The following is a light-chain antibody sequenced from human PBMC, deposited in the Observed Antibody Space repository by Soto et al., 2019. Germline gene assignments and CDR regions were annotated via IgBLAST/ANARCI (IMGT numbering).Light chain of an antibody. J-gene: IGKJ1*01. CDR1: QSVLYSSNNNKY. CDR3: QQYYGTPPWT. Sequence: DIVMTQSPDSLAVSLGESATIKCKSSQSVLYSSNNNKYLAWYQQKPGQPPKVLIYWASTRESGVPDRFSGSGSGTDFTLTISSLQAEDVAVYYCQQYYGTPPWTFGQGTKVEIK. CDR2: WAS. V-gene: IGKV4-1*01.